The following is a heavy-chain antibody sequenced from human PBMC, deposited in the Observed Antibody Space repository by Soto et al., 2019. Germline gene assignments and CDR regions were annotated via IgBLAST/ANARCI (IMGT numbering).Heavy chain of an antibody. Sequence: GSLRLSCAASGFTFSSYAMSWVRQAPGKGLEWVSAISGSGGSTYYADSVKGRFTISRDNSKNTLYLQMNSLRAEDTAVYYCAKDLVRYSSSWGSQRYYYYGMDVWGQGTTVTVSS. CDR2: ISGSGGST. CDR3: AKDLVRYSSSWGSQRYYYYGMDV. D-gene: IGHD6-13*01. CDR1: GFTFSSYA. J-gene: IGHJ6*02. V-gene: IGHV3-23*01.